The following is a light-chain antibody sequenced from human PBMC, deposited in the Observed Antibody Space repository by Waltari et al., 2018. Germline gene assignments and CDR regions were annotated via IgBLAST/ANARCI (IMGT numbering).Light chain of an antibody. CDR1: QSVNSK. CDR2: GAS. J-gene: IGKJ4*01. CDR3: QQYNNWPLT. Sequence: EIVMTQSPATLSVSPGERATLSCRASQSVNSKLAWYQQKPGQAPRLLIYGASTRATDIPARFSGSGSGTDFTLTNTSLQSEDFAVFHCQQYNNWPLTFGGGTKVEIK. V-gene: IGKV3-15*01.